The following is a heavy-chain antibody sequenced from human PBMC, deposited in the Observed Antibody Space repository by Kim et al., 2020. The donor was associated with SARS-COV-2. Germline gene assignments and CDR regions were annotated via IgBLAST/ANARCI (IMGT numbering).Heavy chain of an antibody. CDR1: GFSLSTSGMC. Sequence: SGPTLVNPTQTLTLTCTFSGFSLSTSGMCVTWIRQPPGKALEWLAMIDWDDDKHYSTSLRSRLTISKDISKNQVVLTMTNMDPVDTATFYCARIRRDSSAYRKRDCWGRGTLVTVSS. D-gene: IGHD3-22*01. J-gene: IGHJ4*02. V-gene: IGHV2-70*01. CDR3: ARIRRDSSAYRKRDC. CDR2: IDWDDDK.